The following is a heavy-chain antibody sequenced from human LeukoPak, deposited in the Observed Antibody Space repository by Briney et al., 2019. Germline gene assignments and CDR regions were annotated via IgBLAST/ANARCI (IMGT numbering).Heavy chain of an antibody. D-gene: IGHD1-26*01. CDR2: IYYSGST. V-gene: IGHV4-59*11. CDR1: GGSISSHY. J-gene: IGHJ4*02. Sequence: SETLTLTCTVSGGSISSHYWSWIRQPPGKGLEWIGYIYYSGSTNYNPSLKSRVTISVDTSKNQSSLKLSSVTAADTAVYYCARQGATSDFDYWGQGTLVTVSS. CDR3: ARQGATSDFDY.